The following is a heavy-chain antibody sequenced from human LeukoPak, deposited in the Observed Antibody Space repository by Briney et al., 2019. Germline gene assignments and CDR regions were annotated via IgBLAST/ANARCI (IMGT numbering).Heavy chain of an antibody. CDR2: IFYSGST. V-gene: IGHV4-59*12. CDR3: ASGDVHNFDY. CDR1: GGSISGYY. D-gene: IGHD5-24*01. Sequence: SETLSLTCTVSGGSISGYYWSWIRQPPGKGLEWIGYIFYSGSTNYNPSLKSRVTMSVDTSKNQFSLKLSSVTAADTAVYYCASGDVHNFDYWGQGTLVTVSS. J-gene: IGHJ4*02.